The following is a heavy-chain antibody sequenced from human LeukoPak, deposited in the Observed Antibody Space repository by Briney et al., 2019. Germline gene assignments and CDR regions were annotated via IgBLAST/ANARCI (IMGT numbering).Heavy chain of an antibody. CDR2: IYTSGST. V-gene: IGHV4-4*07. CDR3: ARLYYDFWSGYDY. J-gene: IGHJ4*02. Sequence: SETLSLTCTVSRGSTSSYYWSWNRQPAGKGLEWIGRIYTSGSTNYNPSLKSRATMSVDTSKNQFSLKLSSVTAADTAVYYCARLYYDFWSGYDYWGQGTLVTVSS. D-gene: IGHD3-3*01. CDR1: RGSTSSYY.